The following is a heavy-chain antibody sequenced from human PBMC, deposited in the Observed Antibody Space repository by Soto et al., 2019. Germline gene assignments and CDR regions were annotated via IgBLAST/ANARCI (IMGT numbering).Heavy chain of an antibody. V-gene: IGHV3-20*04. CDR2: INWNGFST. Sequence: PGGSLRLSCAASGFTFDDYGMSWVRQAPGKGLEWVSGINWNGFSTAYADSVKGRFTISRDNAKNSLYLQMNSLRAEDTAVYYCAREKGWLNWFDPWGQGTLVTVSS. CDR3: AREKGWLNWFDP. CDR1: GFTFDDYG. J-gene: IGHJ5*02. D-gene: IGHD6-19*01.